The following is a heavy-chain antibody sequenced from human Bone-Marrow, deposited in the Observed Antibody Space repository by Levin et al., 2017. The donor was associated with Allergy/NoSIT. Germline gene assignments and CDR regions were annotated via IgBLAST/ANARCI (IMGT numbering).Heavy chain of an antibody. J-gene: IGHJ4*02. V-gene: IGHV3-7*01. CDR2: IKEDGSKR. Sequence: SCTASGFSFSSCWMGWVRQAPGKGLQWVANIKEDGSKRNYGDSVKGRVTISRDNAKNSLYLQMNSLRAEDTAVYYCAGGVGVPYWGQGTLVTVSS. CDR1: GFSFSSCW. CDR3: AGGVGVPY. D-gene: IGHD2-2*01.